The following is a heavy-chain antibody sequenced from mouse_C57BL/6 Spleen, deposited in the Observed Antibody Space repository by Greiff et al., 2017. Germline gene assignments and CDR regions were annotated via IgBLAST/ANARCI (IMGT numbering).Heavy chain of an antibody. CDR1: GYAFSSSW. CDR2: IYPGDGDT. CDR3: ARWLLRYEDY. V-gene: IGHV1-82*01. Sequence: VQLQESGPELVKPGASVKISCKASGYAFSSSWLNWVKQRPGKGLEWIGRIYPGDGDTNYNGKFKGKATLTADKSSSTAYMQLSSLTSEDSAVYFCARWLLRYEDYWGQGTSVTGSS. D-gene: IGHD1-1*01. J-gene: IGHJ4*01.